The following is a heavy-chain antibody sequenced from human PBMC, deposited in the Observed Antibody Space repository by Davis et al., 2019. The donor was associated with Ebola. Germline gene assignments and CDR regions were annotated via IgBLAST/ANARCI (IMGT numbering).Heavy chain of an antibody. Sequence: MPSETLSLTCTVSGGSISSSSYYWGWIRQPPGKGLEWIGSIYYSGSTYYNPSLKSRVTISVDTSKNQFSLKLSSVTAADTAVYYCASSPVAYYYDSSGYYSLSYYFDYWGQGTLVTVSS. CDR3: ASSPVAYYYDSSGYYSLSYYFDY. CDR1: GGSISSSSYY. J-gene: IGHJ4*02. CDR2: IYYSGST. V-gene: IGHV4-39*01. D-gene: IGHD3-22*01.